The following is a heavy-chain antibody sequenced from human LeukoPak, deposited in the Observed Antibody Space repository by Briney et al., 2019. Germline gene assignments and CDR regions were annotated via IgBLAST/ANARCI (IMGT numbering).Heavy chain of an antibody. Sequence: PGGSLRLSCAASGFTFDDYAMHWVRQAPGKGLEWVSGISWNSGSIGYADSVKGRFTISRDNAKNSLYLQMNSLRAEDTALYYCAKTPGRSSWHYFDYWGQGTLVTVSS. V-gene: IGHV3-9*01. CDR3: AKTPGRSSWHYFDY. J-gene: IGHJ4*02. D-gene: IGHD6-13*01. CDR1: GFTFDDYA. CDR2: ISWNSGSI.